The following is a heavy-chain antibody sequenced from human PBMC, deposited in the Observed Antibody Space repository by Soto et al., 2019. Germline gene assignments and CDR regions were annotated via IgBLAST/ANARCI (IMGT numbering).Heavy chain of an antibody. J-gene: IGHJ4*02. V-gene: IGHV3-9*01. CDR1: GFTFDDYA. D-gene: IGHD6-13*01. Sequence: MQLVESGGGLIEPGRSLRLSCAASGFTFDDYAIHWVRQAPGKCLEWVSGISWNSAAIDYAVSVKGRFTIVRDNAMNSLYLQMNHLRPEDTAFYYCAKDRGSSSWDPIFDFWGQGILVTVSS. CDR2: ISWNSAAI. CDR3: AKDRGSSSWDPIFDF.